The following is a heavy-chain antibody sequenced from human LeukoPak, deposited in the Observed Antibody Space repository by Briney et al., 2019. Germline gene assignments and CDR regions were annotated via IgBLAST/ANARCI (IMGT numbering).Heavy chain of an antibody. CDR1: GYTFSTHG. V-gene: IGHV1-18*01. CDR2: ISGHNDNA. Sequence: ASVKVSCKASGYTFSTHGISWVRQAPGQGLEWLGWISGHNDNANYVQEFQDRVTMTTDTSTTTAYMELRSLTSDDTAVYFCARYLGHSSGSKRGFDYWGQGTLVTVSS. J-gene: IGHJ4*02. D-gene: IGHD6-19*01. CDR3: ARYLGHSSGSKRGFDY.